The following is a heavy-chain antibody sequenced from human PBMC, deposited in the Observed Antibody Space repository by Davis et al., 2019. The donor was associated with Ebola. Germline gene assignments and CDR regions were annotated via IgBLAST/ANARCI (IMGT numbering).Heavy chain of an antibody. Sequence: GGSLRLSCAASGLTFSGYVMNWVRLAPGKGLQWVSGISVSGDSTYYADSVKGRFTVSRDNSKNTLFLQMNSLGVEDTAIYYCARVMSYSSAFDYWGQGTLVTVSS. D-gene: IGHD6-25*01. J-gene: IGHJ4*02. CDR1: GLTFSGYV. CDR2: ISVSGDST. V-gene: IGHV3-23*01. CDR3: ARVMSYSSAFDY.